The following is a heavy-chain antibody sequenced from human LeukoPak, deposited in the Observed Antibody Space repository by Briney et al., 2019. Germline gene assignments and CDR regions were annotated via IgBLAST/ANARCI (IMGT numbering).Heavy chain of an antibody. CDR2: ISWNSGSI. J-gene: IGHJ4*02. CDR1: GFTFDDYA. D-gene: IGHD3-22*01. CDR3: ARGHYDTSGYNHFDY. V-gene: IGHV3-9*01. Sequence: GGSLRLSCAASGFTFDDYAMHWVRQAPGKGLEWVSGISWNSGSIGYADSVKGRFTISRDNAKNSLYLQMNSLRAEDTAVYYCARGHYDTSGYNHFDYWGQGTLVTVSS.